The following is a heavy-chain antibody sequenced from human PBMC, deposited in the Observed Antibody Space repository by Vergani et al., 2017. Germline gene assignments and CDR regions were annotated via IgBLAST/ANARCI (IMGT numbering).Heavy chain of an antibody. CDR1: GYTFTSYA. CDR2: INAYNGNT. CDR3: ARVGGRTAMAYFDY. J-gene: IGHJ4*02. D-gene: IGHD5-18*01. Sequence: QVQLVQSGAEVKKPGASVKVSCKASGYTFTSYAMHWVRQAPGQTLEWMGWINAYNGNTNYAQELQGRVTMTTDTSTSTAYMELRSLRSDDTAVYYCARVGGRTAMAYFDYWGQGTLVTVSS. V-gene: IGHV1-3*01.